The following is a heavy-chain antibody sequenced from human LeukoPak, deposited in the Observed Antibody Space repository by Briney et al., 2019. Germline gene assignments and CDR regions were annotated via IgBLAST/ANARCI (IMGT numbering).Heavy chain of an antibody. CDR2: IYNSGST. CDR3: ASAPNVRYYDY. V-gene: IGHV4-61*01. CDR1: GDSVSSRTYY. Sequence: SETLSLTCTVSGDSVSSRTYYWSWIRQPPGKGLEWIGYIYNSGSTNYNPSLKSRVTISVDTSKNQFSLKLTSVTAADTAVYYCASAPNVRYYDYWSQGTLVTVSS. J-gene: IGHJ4*02.